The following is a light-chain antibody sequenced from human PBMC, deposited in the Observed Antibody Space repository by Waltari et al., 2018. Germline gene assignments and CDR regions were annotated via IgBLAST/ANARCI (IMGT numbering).Light chain of an antibody. CDR3: SSYAGSNNFDV. V-gene: IGLV2-8*01. CDR1: SSDLGAYNY. Sequence: QSVLTQPPSASGSPGQSVTISCTGTSSDLGAYNYVSWYQQHPGKAPKLMIYEVSKRPSGVPDRFSGSKSGNTASLTVSGLQAEDEADYYCSSYAGSNNFDVFGTGTKVTVL. J-gene: IGLJ1*01. CDR2: EVS.